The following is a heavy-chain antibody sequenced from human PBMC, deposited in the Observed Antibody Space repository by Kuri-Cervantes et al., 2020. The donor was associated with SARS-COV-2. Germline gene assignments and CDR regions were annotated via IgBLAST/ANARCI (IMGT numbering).Heavy chain of an antibody. CDR1: GGSISSGDYY. J-gene: IGHJ4*02. Sequence: SETLSLTCTVSGGSISSGDYYWSWIRQPPGKGLEWIGYIYHSGSTYYNPSLKSRVTISVDRSKNQFSPKLSSVAAANTAVYYCARAVGSPVEMATKAAGNCFDYWGQGTLVTVSS. CDR3: ARAVGSPVEMATKAAGNCFDY. V-gene: IGHV4-30-4*08. CDR2: IYHSGST. D-gene: IGHD5-24*01.